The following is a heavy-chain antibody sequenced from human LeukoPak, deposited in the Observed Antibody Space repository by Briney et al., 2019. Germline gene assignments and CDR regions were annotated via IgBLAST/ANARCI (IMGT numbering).Heavy chain of an antibody. V-gene: IGHV3-23*01. CDR2: IRGSGGGI. D-gene: IGHD6-19*01. J-gene: IGHJ4*02. Sequence: PGGSLRLPCAASGFTFSSYPMTWVRQAPGKGLEWVSTIRGSGGGIFYAVSVKGRFTISRDDSTNTLYLQMNSLRVEDTAVYYCAKDQDTYTSGWNDYWGQGTLVTVSS. CDR3: AKDQDTYTSGWNDY. CDR1: GFTFSSYP.